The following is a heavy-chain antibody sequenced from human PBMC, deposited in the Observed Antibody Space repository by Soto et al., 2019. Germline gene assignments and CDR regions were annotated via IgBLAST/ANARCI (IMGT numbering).Heavy chain of an antibody. J-gene: IGHJ1*01. Sequence: EVQLVESGGGLVKPGGSLRLSCAASGFTFSTYSMNWVRQAPGKGLEWVSSISSSSHYIYYADSVKGRFTISRDNAKSSLFLQMNSLRAEDTAVYYCARDHSRCWTGAEYFHHWGQGTLVTVSS. D-gene: IGHD6-19*01. CDR2: ISSSSHYI. V-gene: IGHV3-21*01. CDR1: GFTFSTYS. CDR3: ARDHSRCWTGAEYFHH.